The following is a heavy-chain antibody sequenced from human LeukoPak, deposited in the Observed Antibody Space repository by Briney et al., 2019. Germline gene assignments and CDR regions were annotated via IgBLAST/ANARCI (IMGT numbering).Heavy chain of an antibody. D-gene: IGHD2-2*01. CDR1: GFTISNHW. CDR2: LSSDGGRT. CDR3: VRVVEVVPATMGAYYYYYMDV. Sequence: RGGSLRLSCAASGFTISNHWMYWVRHAPGKGLGWVSRLSSDGGRTDYAASVKGRFPISRDNAKNPLFLQMNSPTPDHTAVYYCVRVVEVVPATMGAYYYYYMDVWGKGTTVTVSS. J-gene: IGHJ6*03. V-gene: IGHV3-74*01.